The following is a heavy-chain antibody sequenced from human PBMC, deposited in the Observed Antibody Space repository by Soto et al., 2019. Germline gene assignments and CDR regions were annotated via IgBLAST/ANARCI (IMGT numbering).Heavy chain of an antibody. Sequence: ASVKVSCKASGYTFTSYYMHCVRQAPGQGLEWMGIINPSGGSTSYAQKFQGRVTMTRDTSTSTVYMELSSLRSEDTAVYYCARDPSAAAGTSYFDYWGQGTLVTVSS. CDR1: GYTFTSYY. CDR2: INPSGGST. V-gene: IGHV1-46*01. J-gene: IGHJ4*02. CDR3: ARDPSAAAGTSYFDY. D-gene: IGHD6-13*01.